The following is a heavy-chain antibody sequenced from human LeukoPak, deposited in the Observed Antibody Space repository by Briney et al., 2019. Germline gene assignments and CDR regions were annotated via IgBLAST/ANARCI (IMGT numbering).Heavy chain of an antibody. CDR2: ISVYNT. Sequence: ASVKVSCKASGYTFTSFGISWVRQAPGHGLEWMGWISVYNTYYSQKLQGRVTVTADTSTSTAYMELRSLRSDDTAVYYCARDLGGSYCFDCWGQGTLVTVSS. CDR3: ARDLGGSYCFDC. V-gene: IGHV1-18*01. CDR1: GYTFTSFG. D-gene: IGHD1-26*01. J-gene: IGHJ4*02.